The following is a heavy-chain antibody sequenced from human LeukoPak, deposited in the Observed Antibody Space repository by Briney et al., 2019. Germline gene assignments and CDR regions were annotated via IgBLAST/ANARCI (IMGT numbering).Heavy chain of an antibody. CDR3: ARENSSSWYSAYYFDY. Sequence: SETLSLTCAVSGGSISSSNWWSWVRQPPGKGLEWIGEIYHSGSTNYNPSLKSRVTISVDKSKNQFSLKLSSVTAADTDVYYCARENSSSWYSAYYFDYWGQGTLVTVSS. CDR1: GGSISSSNW. J-gene: IGHJ4*02. D-gene: IGHD6-13*01. V-gene: IGHV4-4*02. CDR2: IYHSGST.